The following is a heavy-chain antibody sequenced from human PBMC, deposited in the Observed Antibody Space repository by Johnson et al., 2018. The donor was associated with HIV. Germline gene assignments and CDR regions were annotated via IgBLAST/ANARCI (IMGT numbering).Heavy chain of an antibody. D-gene: IGHD1-26*01. CDR1: GFTFSSYA. CDR2: ISYDGSNK. J-gene: IGHJ3*02. V-gene: IGHV3-30*04. CDR3: ARGSLSGSPDI. Sequence: QVQLVESGGGVVQPGRSLRLSCAASGFTFSSYAMHWVRQAPGKGLEWVAVISYDGSNKYYADSVKGRVTISRDNSKNTLYLQMNSLRAEDTAVYYCARGSLSGSPDIWGQGTMVTVSS.